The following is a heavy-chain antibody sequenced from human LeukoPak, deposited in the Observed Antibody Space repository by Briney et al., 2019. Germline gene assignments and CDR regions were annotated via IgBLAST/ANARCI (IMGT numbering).Heavy chain of an antibody. D-gene: IGHD3-9*01. CDR2: ISYDGSNK. Sequence: GRSLRLSCAASGFTFSSYAMHWVRQAPGKGLEWVAVISYDGSNKYYADSVKGRFTISRDNSKNTLYLQMNRLRAEDTAVYYCARGGYQGLRYFDPHEIFDYWGQGTLVTVSS. V-gene: IGHV3-30*04. CDR1: GFTFSSYA. J-gene: IGHJ4*02. CDR3: ARGGYQGLRYFDPHEIFDY.